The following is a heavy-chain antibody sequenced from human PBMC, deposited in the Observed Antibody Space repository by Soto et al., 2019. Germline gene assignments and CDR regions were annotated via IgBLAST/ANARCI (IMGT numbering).Heavy chain of an antibody. D-gene: IGHD2-2*01. J-gene: IGHJ4*02. V-gene: IGHV4-39*01. CDR3: ARHSRATRYARSTSCYFDY. CDR2: IYYSGST. CDR1: GGSISSSSYY. Sequence: PSETLSLTCTVSGGSISSSSYYWGWIRQPPGKGLEWIGSIYYSGSTYYNPSLKSRVTISVDTSKNQFSLKLSSVTAADTAVYYCARHSRATRYARSTSCYFDYWGQGTLVTVSS.